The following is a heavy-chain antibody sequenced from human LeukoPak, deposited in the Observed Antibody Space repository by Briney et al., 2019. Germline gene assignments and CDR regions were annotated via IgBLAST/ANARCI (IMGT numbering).Heavy chain of an antibody. CDR3: ASRKLGNDY. D-gene: IGHD7-27*01. J-gene: IGHJ4*02. Sequence: SEALSLTCTISGGSVSDYYWSWSRQSPGKGLEWIGYIYYTGSTTYNPSLKSRVTISADTSKNQFSLKLSSVTAADTAVYYCASRKLGNDYWGQGTLVTVSS. CDR2: IYYTGST. CDR1: GGSVSDYY. V-gene: IGHV4-59*02.